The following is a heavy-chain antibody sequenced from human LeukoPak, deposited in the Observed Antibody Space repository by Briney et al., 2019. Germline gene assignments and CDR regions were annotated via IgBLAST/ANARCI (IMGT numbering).Heavy chain of an antibody. J-gene: IGHJ6*02. CDR1: GFTFTTYA. Sequence: PGGSLRLSCAASGFTFTTYAMTWVRQAPGKGLEWVSAISGSGGSTYYADSVKGRFTISRDNSKNTLYLQMNSLRAEDTAVYYCAKGSGGALGGGYSSSWYYYGMDVWGQGTTVTVSS. CDR3: AKGSGGALGGGYSSSWYYYGMDV. CDR2: ISGSGGST. V-gene: IGHV3-23*01. D-gene: IGHD6-13*01.